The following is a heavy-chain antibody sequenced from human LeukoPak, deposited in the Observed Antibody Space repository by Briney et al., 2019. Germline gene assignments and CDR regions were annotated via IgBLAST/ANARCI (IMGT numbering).Heavy chain of an antibody. CDR1: GFTFSSYW. D-gene: IGHD6-19*01. Sequence: GGSLRLSCAASGFTFSSYWMHWVRQTPGKGLIYIPRINNDGSSANYADSVRGRFTISRDNAENTLYLQMNSLRAEDTAVYYCARPVAATYAPLHYWGQGTLVTVSS. J-gene: IGHJ4*02. CDR3: ARPVAATYAPLHY. CDR2: INNDGSSA. V-gene: IGHV3-74*01.